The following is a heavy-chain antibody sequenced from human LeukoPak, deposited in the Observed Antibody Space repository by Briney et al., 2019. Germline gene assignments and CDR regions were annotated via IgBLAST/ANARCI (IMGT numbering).Heavy chain of an antibody. CDR3: AREEALGSGSFDY. V-gene: IGHV4-61*02. D-gene: IGHD1-26*01. CDR2: INTRGST. Sequence: SETLSLTCTVSGGSIRSGNYYWSWIRQPAGKGLEWIGRINTRGSTNYNPSLKSRVTISVDTSKNQFSLKLSSVTAADTAVYYCAREEALGSGSFDYWGQGTLVTVSS. CDR1: GGSIRSGNYY. J-gene: IGHJ4*02.